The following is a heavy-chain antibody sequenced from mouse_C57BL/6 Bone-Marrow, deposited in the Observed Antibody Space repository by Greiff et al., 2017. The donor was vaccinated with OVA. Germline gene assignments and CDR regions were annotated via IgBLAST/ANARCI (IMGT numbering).Heavy chain of an antibody. D-gene: IGHD1-2*01. J-gene: IGHJ3*01. CDR1: GFTFSSYA. CDR3: ASYGQFAY. CDR2: ISDGGSYT. V-gene: IGHV5-4*03. Sequence: EVKVEESGGGLVKPGGSLKLSCAASGFTFSSYAMSWVRQTPEKRLEWVATISDGGSYTYYPDNVKGRFTISRDNAKNNLYLQMSHLKSEDTAMYYCASYGQFAYWGQGTLVTVSA.